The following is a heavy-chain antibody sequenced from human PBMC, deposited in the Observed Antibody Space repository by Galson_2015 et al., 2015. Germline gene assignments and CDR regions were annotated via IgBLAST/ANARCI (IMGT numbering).Heavy chain of an antibody. J-gene: IGHJ6*02. CDR1: GYTFHMYG. CDR3: ARTIVGVEDV. D-gene: IGHD3-10*02. Sequence: SVKVSCKASGYTFHMYGICWVRQAPGQGLEWMGWISAYTGDTTYAQKFQGRVTLTTDTATSTAFMELRRLRSDDTAVYFCARTIVGVEDVGGPGATVTV. CDR2: ISAYTGDT. V-gene: IGHV1-18*04.